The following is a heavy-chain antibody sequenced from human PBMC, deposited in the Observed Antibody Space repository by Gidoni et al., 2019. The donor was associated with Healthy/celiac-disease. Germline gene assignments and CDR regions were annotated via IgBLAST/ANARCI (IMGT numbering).Heavy chain of an antibody. D-gene: IGHD3-22*01. CDR2: IKQDGSEK. CDR1: GFTFSSYW. CDR3: ARVGSSGSDY. V-gene: IGHV3-7*03. Sequence: EVQLVDSGGSLVQPAGSLRLSCPASGFTFSSYWMSRVRQAPGKGLEWVANIKQDGSEKYYVDSVKCRFTISRDNAKNSLYLQMNSLRAEDTAVYYCARVGSSGSDYWGQGTLVTVSS. J-gene: IGHJ4*02.